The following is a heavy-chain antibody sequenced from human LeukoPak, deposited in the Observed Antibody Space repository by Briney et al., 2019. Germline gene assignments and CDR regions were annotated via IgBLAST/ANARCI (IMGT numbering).Heavy chain of an antibody. D-gene: IGHD4-17*01. V-gene: IGHV3-7*01. CDR2: IKQDGSEK. Sequence: GESLKISCAASGFTFSSYWMSWVRQAPGKGLEWVANIKQDGSEKYYVDSLKGRFTISRDNAKNSLYLQMNSLRAEDTAVYYCARATYYGDYEENIWGQGTMVTVSS. J-gene: IGHJ3*02. CDR1: GFTFSSYW. CDR3: ARATYYGDYEENI.